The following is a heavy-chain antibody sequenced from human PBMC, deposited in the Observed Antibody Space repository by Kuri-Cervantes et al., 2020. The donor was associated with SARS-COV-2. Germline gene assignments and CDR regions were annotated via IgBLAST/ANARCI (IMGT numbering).Heavy chain of an antibody. CDR1: GYTFTSYY. V-gene: IGHV1-46*01. Sequence: ASVKVSCKASGYTFTSYYMHWVRQAPGQGLEWMGIINPSGGSTSYAQKFQGRVTMTRDTSTSTVYMELSRLRSDDTAVYYCARGSIFSDTGGWYFDYWGQGTLVTVSS. D-gene: IGHD3-10*01. J-gene: IGHJ4*02. CDR2: INPSGGST. CDR3: ARGSIFSDTGGWYFDY.